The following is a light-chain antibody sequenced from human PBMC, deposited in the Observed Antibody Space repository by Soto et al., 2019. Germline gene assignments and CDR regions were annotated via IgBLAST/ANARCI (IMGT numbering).Light chain of an antibody. CDR2: YDD. V-gene: IGLV1-36*01. Sequence: QSVLTQPASVSEAPRQRVTISCSGSSSNIGNHPVNWYQQLPGKAPKLLIYYDDLLPSGVSDRFSGSKYGTSASLAISGLQSEDEAEYYCAAWDDNLNGVVFGGGTQLTVL. CDR3: AAWDDNLNGVV. J-gene: IGLJ2*01. CDR1: SSNIGNHP.